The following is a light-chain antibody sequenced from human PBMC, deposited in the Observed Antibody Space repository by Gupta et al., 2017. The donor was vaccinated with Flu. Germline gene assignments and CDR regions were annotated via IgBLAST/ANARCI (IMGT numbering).Light chain of an antibody. J-gene: IGLJ3*02. V-gene: IGLV1-51*02. Sequence: QSVLTHPPSVSAAPGQRVTISCSGSSSNIGKNHVSWYLQLPGTATKLLILENSKRPPGIKDRLSCCKAGKSANPGTYGLLTGDEADDYCGKSADNLSAWVFGGGTQVTVL. CDR2: ENS. CDR1: SSNIGKNH. CDR3: GKSADNLSAWV.